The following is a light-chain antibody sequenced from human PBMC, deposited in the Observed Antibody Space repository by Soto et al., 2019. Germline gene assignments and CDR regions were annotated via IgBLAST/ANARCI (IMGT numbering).Light chain of an antibody. Sequence: EIVLTQSPGTLSLFPGERATFSCRTSQSISATYLAWYQQKPGQPPRLLIYATSSRATGIPDRFSGSGSRTDFTLTISRLEPDDSAVYYCQQYASLPRTFGQGTKVEI. CDR3: QQYASLPRT. J-gene: IGKJ1*01. CDR1: QSISATY. V-gene: IGKV3-20*01. CDR2: ATS.